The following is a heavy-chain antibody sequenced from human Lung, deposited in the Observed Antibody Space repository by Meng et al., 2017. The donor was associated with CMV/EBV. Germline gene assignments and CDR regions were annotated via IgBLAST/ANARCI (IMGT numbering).Heavy chain of an antibody. CDR2: ISTSSSTI. CDR1: GFIFSTYT. D-gene: IGHD3-3*01. CDR3: AGGVPAAIGYYDFWSGYLYGMDV. Sequence: XCAASGFIFSTYTMNWVRQAPGKGLEWVSDISTSSSTIYYADSVKGRFTISRDNAKNSLYLQMNSLRAEDTAVYYCAGGVPAAIGYYDFWSGYLYGMDVWXQGTTVTVSS. J-gene: IGHJ6*02. V-gene: IGHV3-48*04.